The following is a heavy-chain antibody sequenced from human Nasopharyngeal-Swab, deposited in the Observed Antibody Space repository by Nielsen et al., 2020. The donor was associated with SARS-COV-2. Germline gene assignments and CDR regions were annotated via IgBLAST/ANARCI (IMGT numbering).Heavy chain of an antibody. J-gene: IGHJ4*02. Sequence: SEILSLTCTVSGGFINSYYWSWIRQPPRRGLEWIGYIYYSGSTNYNPSLKSRVTISLDTSKNQFSLKLSSVTAADSAVYYCARDTRRGGVDYWGQGTLVTVSS. CDR3: ARDTRRGGVDY. CDR2: IYYSGST. V-gene: IGHV4-59*01. D-gene: IGHD2-15*01. CDR1: GGFINSYY.